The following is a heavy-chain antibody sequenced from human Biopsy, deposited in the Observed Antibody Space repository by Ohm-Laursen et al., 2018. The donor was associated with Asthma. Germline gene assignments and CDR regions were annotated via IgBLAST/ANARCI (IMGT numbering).Heavy chain of an antibody. CDR1: GYSLTDLS. CDR3: ASDFPKDYVRYNFQF. D-gene: IGHD4-17*01. V-gene: IGHV1-24*01. Sequence: SVKVSCNISGYSLTDLSMHWVRQAPGQGLEWMGGHDHEEGETVNARRFQGRVTMTEDTSTDTAYMELSSLSSDDTAVYYCASDFPKDYVRYNFQFWGQGTLVTVSS. CDR2: HDHEEGET. J-gene: IGHJ4*02.